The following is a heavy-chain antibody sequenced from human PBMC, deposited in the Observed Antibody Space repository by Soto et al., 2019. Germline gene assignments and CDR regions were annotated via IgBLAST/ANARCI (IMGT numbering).Heavy chain of an antibody. CDR2: AWFDGSIE. Sequence: QVQLVESGGGVVQPGRSLRLSCAASGFTFSIYGMHWVRQAPGKGLEWVAIAWFDGSIEYYADSVKGRFTISRDNSKNTLYLYMNSLRSEDTAVYYCARDNHLGYCSGGSCYGLDSWGQGTLVTVSS. CDR3: ARDNHLGYCSGGSCYGLDS. D-gene: IGHD2-15*01. CDR1: GFTFSIYG. J-gene: IGHJ5*01. V-gene: IGHV3-33*01.